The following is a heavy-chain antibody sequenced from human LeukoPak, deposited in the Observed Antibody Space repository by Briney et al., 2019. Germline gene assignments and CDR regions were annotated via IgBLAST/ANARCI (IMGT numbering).Heavy chain of an antibody. CDR1: GGTFSSYG. V-gene: IGHV1-69*06. CDR3: TTSSYCEKNVCQTYFDF. D-gene: IGHD2-21*01. CDR2: IIPIFGTA. Sequence: SVKVSCKTSGGTFSSYGISWVRQAPGQGLEWMGGIIPIFGTANYAQKFQGRVTITADKSTTTAYMELSSLKTEDTAVYYCTTSSYCEKNVCQTYFDFWGQGTLVTVSS. J-gene: IGHJ4*02.